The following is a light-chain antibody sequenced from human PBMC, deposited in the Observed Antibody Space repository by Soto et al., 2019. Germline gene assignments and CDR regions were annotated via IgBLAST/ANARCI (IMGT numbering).Light chain of an antibody. V-gene: IGKV1-39*01. CDR2: AAS. J-gene: IGKJ4*01. CDR3: QQSYSTPLA. Sequence: DIQMTQSPSSLSAFVGDRVTITCRASERITSSLNWFQQKPGKAPKLLIYAASSLQSGAPSRFSGSGSGTDFTLTISSLQPADDETYYGQQSYSTPLAFGGGAKVEL. CDR1: ERITSS.